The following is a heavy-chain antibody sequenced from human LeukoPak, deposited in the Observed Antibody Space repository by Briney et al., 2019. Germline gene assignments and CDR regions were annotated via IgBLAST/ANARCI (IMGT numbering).Heavy chain of an antibody. D-gene: IGHD4-17*01. CDR3: AKAIDYGNQRAPANAY. Sequence: GGSLRLSCAASGFTFSSYGMSWVRQAPGKGLEWVSGISGSGGTTYCADSVKGRFTISRDNSKNTLYLQMNSLRAEDTAVYYCAKAIDYGNQRAPANAYWGQGTLVTVPS. J-gene: IGHJ4*02. V-gene: IGHV3-23*01. CDR1: GFTFSSYG. CDR2: ISGSGGTT.